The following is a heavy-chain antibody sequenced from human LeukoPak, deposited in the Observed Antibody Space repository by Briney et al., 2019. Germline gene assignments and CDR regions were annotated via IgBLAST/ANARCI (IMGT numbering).Heavy chain of an antibody. CDR2: IYYSGST. CDR1: GGSISSYY. J-gene: IGHJ4*02. Sequence: SETLSLTCSVSGGSISSYYWTWIRQPPGKGLEWIGYIYYSGSTNYNPSLKSRLTISIDTPKKQFSLKLSSVTAADTAVYYCARLAVAGYFDYWGQGTLVTVSS. V-gene: IGHV4-59*08. CDR3: ARLAVAGYFDY. D-gene: IGHD6-19*01.